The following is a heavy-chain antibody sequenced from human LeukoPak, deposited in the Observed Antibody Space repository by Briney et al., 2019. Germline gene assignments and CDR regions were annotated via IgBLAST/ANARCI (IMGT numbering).Heavy chain of an antibody. D-gene: IGHD1-26*01. V-gene: IGHV5-51*01. CDR1: GFTFSSYW. J-gene: IGHJ3*02. CDR2: IYPGDSDT. Sequence: GGSLRLSCVASGFTFSSYWIGWVRQMPGKGLEWMGIIYPGDSDTRYSPSFQGQVTISADKSISTAYLQWSSLKASDTAMYYCARGRWELLHNAFDIWGQGTMVTVSS. CDR3: ARGRWELLHNAFDI.